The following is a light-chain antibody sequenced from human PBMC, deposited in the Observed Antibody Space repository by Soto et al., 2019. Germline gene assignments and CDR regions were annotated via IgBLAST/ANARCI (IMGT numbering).Light chain of an antibody. J-gene: IGKJ4*01. CDR2: GAS. V-gene: IGKV3-20*01. CDR3: QQYNSSPST. Sequence: EIVLTQSPGTLSLSPGERATLSCRASQRVSSSYLAWYQQKPGQAPRLLIYGASSRATGIPDRFSGSGSGTDFTLTISRLEPGDFAVYYCQQYNSSPSTFGGGTTVEIK. CDR1: QRVSSSY.